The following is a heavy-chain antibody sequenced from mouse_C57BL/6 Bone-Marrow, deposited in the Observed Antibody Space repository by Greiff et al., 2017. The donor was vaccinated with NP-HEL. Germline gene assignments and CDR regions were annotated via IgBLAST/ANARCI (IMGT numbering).Heavy chain of an antibody. CDR2: IYPGSGST. D-gene: IGHD2-3*01. CDR3: ARGTYDGDYPYFDV. V-gene: IGHV1-55*01. CDR1: GYTFTSYW. J-gene: IGHJ1*03. Sequence: QVQLQQPGAELVKPGASVKMSCKASGYTFTSYWITWVKQRPGEGLEWIGDIYPGSGSTNYNEKFKSKATLTVDTSSSTAYMQLSSLTSEDSAVYYCARGTYDGDYPYFDVWGTGTTVTVSP.